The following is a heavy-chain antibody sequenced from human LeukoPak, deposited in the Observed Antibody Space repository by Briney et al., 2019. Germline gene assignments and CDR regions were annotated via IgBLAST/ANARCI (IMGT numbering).Heavy chain of an antibody. V-gene: IGHV3-21*01. CDR2: ITSSSTYI. CDR3: ARVLHKRNYDSSTYYGY. CDR1: GFTFSSYS. D-gene: IGHD3-22*01. J-gene: IGHJ4*02. Sequence: GGSLRLYCAASGFTFSSYSMNWVRQAPGKGLEWVSSITSSSTYIYYADSVKGRFTISRDNAKNSLYLQMNSLRAEDTAVYYCARVLHKRNYDSSTYYGYWGQGTLVTVSS.